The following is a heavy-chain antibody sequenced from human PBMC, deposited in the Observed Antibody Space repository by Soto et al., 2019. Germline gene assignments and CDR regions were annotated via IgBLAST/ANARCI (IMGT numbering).Heavy chain of an antibody. J-gene: IGHJ5*02. D-gene: IGHD3-3*01. CDR2: IYYSGST. V-gene: IGHV4-39*01. CDR3: ARRITIFGVVIIRSPWFDP. CDR1: GGSISSSSYY. Sequence: PSETLSLTCTVSGGSISSSSYYWGWIRQPPGKGLEWIGSIYYSGSTYYNPSLKSRVTISVDTSKNQFSLKLSSVTAADTAVYYCARRITIFGVVIIRSPWFDPWGQGTLVTVSS.